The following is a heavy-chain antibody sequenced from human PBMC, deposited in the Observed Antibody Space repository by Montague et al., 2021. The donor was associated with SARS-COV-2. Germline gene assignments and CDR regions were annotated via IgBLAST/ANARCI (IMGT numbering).Heavy chain of an antibody. V-gene: IGHV4-39*01. Sequence: SETLSLTCIVSGDSISASDYYWGWICQPPGKGLEWIGSISDRGSATYKASLQSRLTISVDTSKNQFSLKVNFVTAADTAVYYCARRYSGTWESFYHYMDVGGRGPTVIVSS. CDR3: ARRYSGTWESFYHYMDV. D-gene: IGHD1-26*01. CDR2: ISDRGSA. J-gene: IGHJ6*03. CDR1: GDSISASDYY.